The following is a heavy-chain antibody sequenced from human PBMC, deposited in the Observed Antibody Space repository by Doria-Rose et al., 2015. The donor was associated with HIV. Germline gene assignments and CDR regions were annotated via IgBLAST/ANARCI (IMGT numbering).Heavy chain of an antibody. J-gene: IGHJ4*02. V-gene: IGHV2-26*01. D-gene: IGHD2-2*01. Sequence: QVTLKESGPVLVKPTETLTLTCTVSGVSLSSPGMGVSWIRQHPGKALEWLANIFSDDERSYKTYLKSRLTISRCTSKSQVVLTMADMDPVDTATYYCARIKSIRCYHKSYADFWRQGTLVIVPA. CDR2: IFSDDER. CDR1: GVSLSSPGMG. CDR3: ARIKSIRCYHKSYADF.